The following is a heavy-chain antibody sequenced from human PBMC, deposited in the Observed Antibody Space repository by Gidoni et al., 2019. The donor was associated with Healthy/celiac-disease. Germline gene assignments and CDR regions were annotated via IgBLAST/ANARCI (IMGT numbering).Heavy chain of an antibody. V-gene: IGHV4-4*02. CDR3: ARDSRGSGWYAQGYAFDI. CDR2: IYHSGST. CDR1: GGSISSSNW. Sequence: QVQLQESGPGLVKPSGTLSLTCAVSGGSISSSNWWRWVGQPPGKVLEWIGEIYHSGSTNYKPSLKSRVTISVDKYKNQFSLKLSSVNAADTAVYYCARDSRGSGWYAQGYAFDIWGQGTMVTVSS. D-gene: IGHD6-19*01. J-gene: IGHJ3*02.